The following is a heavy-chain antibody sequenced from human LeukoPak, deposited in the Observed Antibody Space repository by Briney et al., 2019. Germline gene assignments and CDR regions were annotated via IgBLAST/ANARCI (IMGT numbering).Heavy chain of an antibody. V-gene: IGHV4-61*02. J-gene: IGHJ4*02. D-gene: IGHD1-14*01. Sequence: SQTLSLTCTVSGGSISSGSYYWSWIRQPAGKGLEWIGRIYTSGSTNYNPSLKSRVTISVDTSKNQFSLKMTSMTAADTAVYYCARDALTCTTTACSDYLDFWGQGTPVTVSS. CDR2: IYTSGST. CDR1: GGSISSGSYY. CDR3: ARDALTCTTTACSDYLDF.